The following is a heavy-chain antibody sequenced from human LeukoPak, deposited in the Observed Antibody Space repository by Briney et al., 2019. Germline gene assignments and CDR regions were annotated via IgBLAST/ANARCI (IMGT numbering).Heavy chain of an antibody. Sequence: SVKVSCKASGGTFRSYAINWVRQAPGKGLEWMGGIIPMINTPKYGQRFQGRVTITADDSSSTGYMEVSSLRSEDTAVYFCAIFQGTYGDNDNDFWGQGTLVTISS. CDR3: AIFQGTYGDNDNDF. D-gene: IGHD4-17*01. CDR2: IIPMINTP. J-gene: IGHJ4*02. CDR1: GGTFRSYA. V-gene: IGHV1-69*01.